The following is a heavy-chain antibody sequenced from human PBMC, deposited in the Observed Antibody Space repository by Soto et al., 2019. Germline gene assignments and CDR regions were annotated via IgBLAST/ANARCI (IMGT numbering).Heavy chain of an antibody. J-gene: IGHJ4*02. CDR2: ISTSSSYI. CDR1: EFSISAYW. CDR3: ASSAAAGRFDY. D-gene: IGHD6-13*01. V-gene: IGHV3-21*01. Sequence: PGGSLRLSCVASEFSISAYWMNWVRQAPGKGLEWVSSISTSSSYIYYADSVKGRFTISRDNAKNSLSLQMNSLRAEDTAVYYCASSAAAGRFDYWGQGTLVTVSS.